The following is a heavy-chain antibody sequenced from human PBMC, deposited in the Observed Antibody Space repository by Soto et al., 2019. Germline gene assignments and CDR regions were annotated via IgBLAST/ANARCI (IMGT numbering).Heavy chain of an antibody. CDR2: IYYSGST. V-gene: IGHV4-59*01. CDR1: GGSISSYY. D-gene: IGHD6-19*01. Sequence: ETLSLTCTVSGGSISSYYWSWIRQPPGKGLEWIGYIYYSGSTNYNPSLKSRVTISVDTSKNQFSLKLSSVTAADTAVYYCARDVGYSSGWYNWFDPWGQGTLVTVSS. CDR3: ARDVGYSSGWYNWFDP. J-gene: IGHJ5*02.